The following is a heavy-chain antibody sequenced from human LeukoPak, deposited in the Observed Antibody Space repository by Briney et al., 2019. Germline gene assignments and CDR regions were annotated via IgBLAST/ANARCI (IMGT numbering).Heavy chain of an antibody. CDR1: GGSISSSSYY. Sequence: SETLSLTCTVSGGSISSSSYYWGWIRQPPGKGLEWIGSIYYSGSTYYNPSLKSRVTISVDTSKNQFSLRLSSVTAADTAVYYCARLLPWIQLWLRGAFDIWGQGTMVTVSS. CDR3: ARLLPWIQLWLRGAFDI. V-gene: IGHV4-39*07. D-gene: IGHD5-18*01. CDR2: IYYSGST. J-gene: IGHJ3*02.